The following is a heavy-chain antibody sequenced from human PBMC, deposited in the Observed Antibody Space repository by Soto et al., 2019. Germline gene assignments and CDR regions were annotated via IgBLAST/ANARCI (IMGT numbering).Heavy chain of an antibody. CDR1: GFTFSSYA. J-gene: IGHJ6*02. D-gene: IGHD6-19*01. CDR3: AKKGYSSGWSGGMDV. CDR2: ISGSGGST. Sequence: SCAASGFTFSSYAMSWVRQAPGKGLEWVSAISGSGGSTYYADSVKGRFTISRDNSKNTLYLQMNSLRAEDTAVYYCAKKGYSSGWSGGMDVWGQGTTVTVSS. V-gene: IGHV3-23*01.